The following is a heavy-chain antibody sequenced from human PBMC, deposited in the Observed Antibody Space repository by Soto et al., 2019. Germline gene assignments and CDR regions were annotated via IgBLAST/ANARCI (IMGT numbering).Heavy chain of an antibody. D-gene: IGHD4-17*01. V-gene: IGHV3-30*18. CDR2: ISFDGSNK. CDR1: GFTFSIYG. Sequence: QVQLVESGGGVVQPGRSLRLSCAASGFTFSIYGMHWVRQAPGKGLEWVALISFDGSNKYYADSVKGRFTISRDNSKNTLYLQMNSLRAEDTAVYYCAKFYYGNYDYGTDVWGQGTTVTVSS. CDR3: AKFYYGNYDYGTDV. J-gene: IGHJ6*02.